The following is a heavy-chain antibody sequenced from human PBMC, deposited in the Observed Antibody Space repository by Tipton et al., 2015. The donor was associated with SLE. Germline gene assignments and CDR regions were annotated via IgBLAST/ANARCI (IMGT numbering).Heavy chain of an antibody. CDR2: INHSGST. Sequence: LRLSCAASGFTFSSYSMNWVRQPPGKGLECIGEINHSGSTNYNPSLKSRVTISVDTSKNQFSLKLSSVTAADTAVYYCARDWFQVYSSSSGHYFDYWGRGALVTVSS. J-gene: IGHJ4*02. D-gene: IGHD6-6*01. CDR1: GFTFSSYS. CDR3: ARDWFQVYSSSSGHYFDY. V-gene: IGHV4-34*01.